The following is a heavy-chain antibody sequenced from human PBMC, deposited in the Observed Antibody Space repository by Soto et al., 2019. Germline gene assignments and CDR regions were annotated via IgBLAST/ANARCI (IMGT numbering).Heavy chain of an antibody. Sequence: EVQLVESGGGLVQPGGSLRLSCAASGFTFSNYWIHWVRQAPGKGLVWVSRIKGDGSRIDYAESVKGRFTISRDNAKNTVYVQMNSLGDEDAAVYYCARGLPGYYGKDVWGQGTTVTVSS. D-gene: IGHD4-17*01. CDR3: ARGLPGYYGKDV. J-gene: IGHJ6*01. CDR2: IKGDGSRI. V-gene: IGHV3-74*01. CDR1: GFTFSNYW.